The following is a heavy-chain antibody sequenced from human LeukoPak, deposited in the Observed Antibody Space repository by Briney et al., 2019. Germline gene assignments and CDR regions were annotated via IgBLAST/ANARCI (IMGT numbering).Heavy chain of an antibody. CDR2: ISGSGGST. Sequence: GGSLRLSCAASGFTFSSYAMSWVRQAPGKELEWVSAISGSGGSTYYADSVKGRFTISRDNSKNTLYLQMNSLRAEDTAVYYCAKDGVLLWFGELLYYFDYWGQGTLVTVSS. CDR3: AKDGVLLWFGELLYYFDY. J-gene: IGHJ4*02. D-gene: IGHD3-10*01. V-gene: IGHV3-23*01. CDR1: GFTFSSYA.